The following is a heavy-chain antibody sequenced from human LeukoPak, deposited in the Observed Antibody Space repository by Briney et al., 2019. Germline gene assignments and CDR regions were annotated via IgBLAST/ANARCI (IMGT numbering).Heavy chain of an antibody. CDR3: AREGDGYKGVYAFDI. V-gene: IGHV3-21*01. CDR2: ISSSSSYM. CDR1: GFTVSSNY. D-gene: IGHD5-24*01. Sequence: PGGSLRLSCAASGFTVSSNYMSWVRQAPGKGLEWVSSISSSSSYMSYADSTKGRFTISRDNAKNSLYLQMNTLRAEDAAVYYCAREGDGYKGVYAFDIWGQGTLVTVSS. J-gene: IGHJ3*02.